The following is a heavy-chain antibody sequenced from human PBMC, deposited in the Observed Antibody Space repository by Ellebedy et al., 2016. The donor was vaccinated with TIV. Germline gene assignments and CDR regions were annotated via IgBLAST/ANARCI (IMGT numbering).Heavy chain of an antibody. CDR3: ATHTYWYFDL. J-gene: IGHJ2*01. CDR1: GFTFSSYW. CDR2: INSDGSST. V-gene: IGHV3-74*01. Sequence: GGSLRLXXAASGFTFSSYWMHWVRQAPGKGLVWVSRINSDGSSTSYADSVKGRFTISRDNAKNTLYLQMNSLRAEDTAVYYCATHTYWYFDLWGRGTLVTVSS.